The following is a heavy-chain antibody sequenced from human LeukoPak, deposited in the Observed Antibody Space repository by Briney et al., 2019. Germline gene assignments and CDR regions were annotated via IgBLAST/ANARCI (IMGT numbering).Heavy chain of an antibody. J-gene: IGHJ1*01. CDR3: AIGEFGASD. CDR2: INHSGST. V-gene: IGHV4-34*01. Sequence: WIRQXXXXGLEWIGEINHSGSTNYNPSLKSRVTISVDTSKNQFSLKLSSVTAADTAVYYCAIGEFGASDWGQGTLVTVSS. D-gene: IGHD3-16*01.